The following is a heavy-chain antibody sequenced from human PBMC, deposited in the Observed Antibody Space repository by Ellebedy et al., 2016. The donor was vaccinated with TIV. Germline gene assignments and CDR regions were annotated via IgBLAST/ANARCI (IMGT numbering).Heavy chain of an antibody. V-gene: IGHV3-23*01. J-gene: IGHJ4*02. CDR1: GFTFNSFA. CDR3: AKSRAGDLFDS. Sequence: PGGSLRLSCVASGFTFNSFAMSWVRQAPGKGLEWVSTISNSGESTNNADSGKGRFTISRDNSKNTVSLQMDSLRAEDTAIYYCAKSRAGDLFDSWGQGTLVTVSS. D-gene: IGHD3-16*01. CDR2: ISNSGEST.